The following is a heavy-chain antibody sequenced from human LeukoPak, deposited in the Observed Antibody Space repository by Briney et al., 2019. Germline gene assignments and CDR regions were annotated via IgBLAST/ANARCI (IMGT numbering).Heavy chain of an antibody. CDR3: ARRCGGDCPLDY. J-gene: IGHJ4*02. Sequence: PGGSLRLSCAASGFTFSDYYMSWIRQTPGKGLEWVSYISSSGNTIYYADSVKGRFTISRDNAKNSLYLQMNSLRDEDTAVYYCARRCGGDCPLDYWGQGTLVTVSS. CDR2: ISSSGNTI. D-gene: IGHD2-21*01. V-gene: IGHV3-11*04. CDR1: GFTFSDYY.